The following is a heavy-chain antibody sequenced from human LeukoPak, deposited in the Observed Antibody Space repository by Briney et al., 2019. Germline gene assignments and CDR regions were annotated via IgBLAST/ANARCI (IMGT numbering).Heavy chain of an antibody. D-gene: IGHD1-26*01. CDR1: GFTFRSFW. CDR3: VRGYRNQWELWA. J-gene: IGHJ5*02. CDR2: INQDVSQR. Sequence: GGSLRLSCSASGFTFRSFWMTWVRQVPGKGLEWVANINQDVSQRYYVDSLKDRFTISRDNAKSSLYLQVNSLTPEDTGIYYCVRGYRNQWELWAWGQGTLVTVSS. V-gene: IGHV3-7*01.